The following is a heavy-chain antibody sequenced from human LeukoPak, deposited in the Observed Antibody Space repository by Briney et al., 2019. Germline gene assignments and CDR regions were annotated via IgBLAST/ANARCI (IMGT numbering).Heavy chain of an antibody. V-gene: IGHV3-23*01. CDR3: AKAGVATVGYYFES. Sequence: GGSLRLSCAASGFTFSNYAMNWVRQAPGKGLEWVSGISGSGYSTYYADSVEGRFTVSRDIFKNTMYLQMYSLRAEDTAVYFCAKAGVATVGYYFESWGQGTLVTVSS. CDR1: GFTFSNYA. CDR2: ISGSGYST. D-gene: IGHD6-13*01. J-gene: IGHJ4*02.